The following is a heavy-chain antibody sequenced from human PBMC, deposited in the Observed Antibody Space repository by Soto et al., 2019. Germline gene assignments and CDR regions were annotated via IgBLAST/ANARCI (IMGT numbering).Heavy chain of an antibody. V-gene: IGHV3-30*18. D-gene: IGHD6-19*01. CDR1: GFTFSSYG. CDR3: AKGPSSGWYGAGLDY. Sequence: GGSLRLSCAASGFTFSSYGMHWVRQAPGKGLEWVAVISYDGSNKYYADSVKGRFTISRDNSKNTLYLQMNSLRAEDTAVYYCAKGPSSGWYGAGLDYWGQGTLVTVSS. CDR2: ISYDGSNK. J-gene: IGHJ4*02.